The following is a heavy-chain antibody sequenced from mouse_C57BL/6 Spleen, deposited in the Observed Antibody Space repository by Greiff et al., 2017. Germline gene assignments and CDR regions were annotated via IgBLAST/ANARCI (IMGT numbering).Heavy chain of an antibody. J-gene: IGHJ2*01. CDR1: GYAFSSYW. V-gene: IGHV1-80*01. D-gene: IGHD1-1*01. CDR2: IYPGDGDT. CDR3: ARSFHYGSGYGDY. Sequence: QLQQLGAELVKPGAPVKIPCQASGYAFSSYWMHGVNQRPGKGLEWFGQIYPGDGDTNYNGKFKGKATLTADKSSSTAYMQLSSLTSEDSAVDFGARSFHYGSGYGDYWGQGTTLTVAS.